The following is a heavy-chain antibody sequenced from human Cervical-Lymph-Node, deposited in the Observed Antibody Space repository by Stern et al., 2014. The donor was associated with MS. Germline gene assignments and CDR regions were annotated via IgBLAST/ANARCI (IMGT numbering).Heavy chain of an antibody. J-gene: IGHJ4*02. Sequence: EVQLLESGGGLVKPGGSLKLSCAVSGFTFRSYSMNWVRPAPGKGLEWVSSISSSSSDIYYADSVKGRFTISRDNAKNSLSLQMNSLRAEDTAVYYCARDYDGNYLTYFEYWGQGTLVTVSS. V-gene: IGHV3-21*01. CDR3: ARDYDGNYLTYFEY. CDR1: GFTFRSYS. CDR2: ISSSSSDI. D-gene: IGHD2/OR15-2a*01.